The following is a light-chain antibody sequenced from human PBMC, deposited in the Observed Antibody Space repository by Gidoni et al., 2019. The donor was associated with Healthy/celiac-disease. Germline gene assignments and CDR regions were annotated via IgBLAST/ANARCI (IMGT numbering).Light chain of an antibody. V-gene: IGKV4-1*01. Sequence: DIVMTQSPDSLAVSLGERATINCKSSQSVLYSSNNKNYLAWYQQKPGQPPKLLIYWASTRESGVPDRFSGSGSGTDFTLTISSLQAEDLAVYYCQQYYSTPLYTFGQGIKLEIK. CDR2: WAS. CDR1: QSVLYSSNNKNY. CDR3: QQYYSTPLYT. J-gene: IGKJ2*01.